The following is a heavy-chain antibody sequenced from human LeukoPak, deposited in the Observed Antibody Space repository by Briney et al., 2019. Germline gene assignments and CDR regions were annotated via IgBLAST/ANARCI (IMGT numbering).Heavy chain of an antibody. D-gene: IGHD2-15*01. Sequence: ADTLSLTCAVYGASFSGYYWSWIRQPPGKGLEWIGEVNHSGSTTYTPSLKSRVTISVDTSKNQFSLKLSCVTATDAAVYYCARSKPEYCSGGNCYGPFDYWGQGTLVTVSS. J-gene: IGHJ4*02. V-gene: IGHV4-34*01. CDR2: VNHSGST. CDR3: ARSKPEYCSGGNCYGPFDY. CDR1: GASFSGYY.